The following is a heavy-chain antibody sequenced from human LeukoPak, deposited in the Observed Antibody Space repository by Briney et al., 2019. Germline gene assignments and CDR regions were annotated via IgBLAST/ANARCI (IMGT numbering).Heavy chain of an antibody. Sequence: PSETLSLTCTVSVGSITGYYWNWIRQPPGKGLEGIGYVYYSGGTYYNPSLESLVTISVDTSKTQSSLKLSSVNAADTAVYYCATRIASVPALQEGNWLDTSGQGTLVTASS. CDR3: ATRIASVPALQEGNWLDT. V-gene: IGHV4-59*08. J-gene: IGHJ5*02. D-gene: IGHD2-21*02. CDR1: VGSITGYY. CDR2: VYYSGGT.